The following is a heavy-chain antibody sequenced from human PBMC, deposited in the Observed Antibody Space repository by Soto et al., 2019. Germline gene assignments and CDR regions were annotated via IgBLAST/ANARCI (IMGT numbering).Heavy chain of an antibody. CDR2: IWYDGSNK. D-gene: IGHD1-26*01. J-gene: IGHJ4*02. V-gene: IGHV3-33*01. Sequence: GGSLRLSCAASGFTFSSYGMHWVRQAPGKGLEWVAVIWYDGSNKYYADSVKGRFTISRDNSKNTRYLQMNSLRAEDTAVYYCARDRHGGIPTAYYFDYWGQGTLVTVSS. CDR3: ARDRHGGIPTAYYFDY. CDR1: GFTFSSYG.